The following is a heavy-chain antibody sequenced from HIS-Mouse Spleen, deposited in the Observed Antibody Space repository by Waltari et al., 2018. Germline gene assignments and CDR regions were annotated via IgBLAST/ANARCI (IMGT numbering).Heavy chain of an antibody. CDR2: IYYSRGT. J-gene: IGHJ2*01. D-gene: IGHD6-13*01. V-gene: IGHV4-39*07. CDR1: GGSISSSSYY. CDR3: AREIPYSSSWYDWYFDL. Sequence: QLQLQESGPGLVKPSETLSLTCTVSGGSISSSSYYWGWIRQPPGKGLEWIGSIYYSRGTYYNPSLKRLVTISVDTSKNQFSLKLSSVTAADTAVYYCAREIPYSSSWYDWYFDLWGRGTLVTVSS.